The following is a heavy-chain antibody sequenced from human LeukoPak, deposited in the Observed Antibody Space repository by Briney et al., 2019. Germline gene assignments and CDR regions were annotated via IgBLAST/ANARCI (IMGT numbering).Heavy chain of an antibody. CDR2: ISWNSGSI. Sequence: PGGSLRLSCAASGFTVDDYAMHWVRQAPGKGLEWVSGISWNSGSIDYADSVKGRFTISKDNAKNCLYLQMISLRAEDTALYYCAKDLGATLEDTFDIWGQGTMVSVSS. J-gene: IGHJ3*02. D-gene: IGHD1-26*01. CDR1: GFTVDDYA. CDR3: AKDLGATLEDTFDI. V-gene: IGHV3-9*01.